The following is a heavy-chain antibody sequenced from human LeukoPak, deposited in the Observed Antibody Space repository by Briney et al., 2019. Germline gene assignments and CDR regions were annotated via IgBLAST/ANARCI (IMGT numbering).Heavy chain of an antibody. V-gene: IGHV4-59*02. CDR2: IYYSGST. J-gene: IGHJ4*02. D-gene: IGHD1-26*01. Sequence: PSETPSLTCTVSGGSVSSYYWNWIRQPPGKGLEWIGYIYYSGSTNYNPSLRRRVTISVDTSKNQFSLKLSSVTAADTAVYYCARGWASGSYYNYWGQGTLVTVSS. CDR3: ARGWASGSYYNY. CDR1: GGSVSSYY.